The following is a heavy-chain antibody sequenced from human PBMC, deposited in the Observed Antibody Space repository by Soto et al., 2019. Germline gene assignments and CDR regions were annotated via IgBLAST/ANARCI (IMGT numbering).Heavy chain of an antibody. CDR2: ISAYNGNT. CDR3: ARDSSDPLDY. D-gene: IGHD6-6*01. CDR1: GYSFTSYG. Sequence: APVEVSCKASGYSFTSYGIAWVRQAPGQGPEWMGWISAYNGNTNYAQKLQGRVTMTTDTSTSTAYMELRSLRSDDTAVYYCARDSSDPLDYWGQGTLVTVSS. J-gene: IGHJ4*02. V-gene: IGHV1-18*04.